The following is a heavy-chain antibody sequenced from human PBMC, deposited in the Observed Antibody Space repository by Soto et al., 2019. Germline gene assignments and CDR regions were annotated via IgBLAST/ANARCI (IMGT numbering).Heavy chain of an antibody. J-gene: IGHJ6*02. Sequence: GESLKISCKGSGYSFTSYWIGWVRQMPGKGLEWMGIIYPGDSDTRYSPSFQGQVTISADKSISTAYLQWSSLKASDTAMYYCARQVRGVAGRYYYYYGMDVWGQGTTVTVCS. CDR3: ARQVRGVAGRYYYYYGMDV. D-gene: IGHD2-8*02. CDR2: IYPGDSDT. V-gene: IGHV5-51*01. CDR1: GYSFTSYW.